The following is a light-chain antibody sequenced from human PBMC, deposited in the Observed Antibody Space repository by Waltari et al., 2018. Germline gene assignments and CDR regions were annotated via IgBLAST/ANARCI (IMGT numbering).Light chain of an antibody. CDR3: HQYKTSART. Sequence: DVQMTQSPSTLSASVGDRVTITCRASRSVGIWLAWHQPKPGKAPKVLMYKASTLESGGPSRFSGSGSGTDFTLTINNLQPDDIATYNCHQYKTSARTVGEGTKVEI. CDR2: KAS. V-gene: IGKV1-5*03. J-gene: IGKJ1*01. CDR1: RSVGIW.